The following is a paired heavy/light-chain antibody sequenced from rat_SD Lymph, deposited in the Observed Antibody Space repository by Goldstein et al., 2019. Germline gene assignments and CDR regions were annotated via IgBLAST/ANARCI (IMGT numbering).Light chain of an antibody. J-gene: IGKJ2-3*01. Sequence: DIQMTQSPASLSASLEEIVTITCQASQDIGNWLAWYQQKPGKSPQLLIYGATSLADGVPSRFSGSRSGTQYSLKISRLQVEDIGIYYCLQAYSAPYTFGAGTKLELK. CDR3: LQAYSAPYT. V-gene: IGKV12S16*01. CDR2: GAT. CDR1: QDIGNW.
Heavy chain of an antibody. CDR2: ISSSSGT. CDR1: GFTFSSYG. V-gene: IGHV5-62*01. J-gene: IGHJ3*01. CDR3: ARRNRPGWFAY. Sequence: VQLVESGGGLVQPGKSLKLSCSASGFTFSSYGMHWIRQAPGKGLDWVAYISSSSGTVYADAVKGRFTISRDNAKNTLYLQLNSLKSEDTAIYYCARRNRPGWFAYWGQGTLVTVSS.